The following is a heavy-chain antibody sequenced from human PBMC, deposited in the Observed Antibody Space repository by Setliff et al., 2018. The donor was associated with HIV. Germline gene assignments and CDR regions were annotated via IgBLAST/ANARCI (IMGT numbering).Heavy chain of an antibody. Sequence: ASVKVSCKASGGTFSSYVISWVRQAPGQGPEWMGGIIPMYGVTNYAQKFQGRVTITTDESTSTAYMELSSLQSDDTAVYYCARIGGTTGYSSDYWGQGTLVTVSS. CDR2: IIPMYGVT. D-gene: IGHD1-7*01. CDR3: ARIGGTTGYSSDY. V-gene: IGHV1-69*05. J-gene: IGHJ4*02. CDR1: GGTFSSYV.